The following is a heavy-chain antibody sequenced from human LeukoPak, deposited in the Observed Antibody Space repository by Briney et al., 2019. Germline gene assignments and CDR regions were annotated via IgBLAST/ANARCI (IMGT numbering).Heavy chain of an antibody. V-gene: IGHV4-4*02. J-gene: IGHJ1*01. D-gene: IGHD3-22*01. Sequence: SETLSLTCAVSGGSISGGNWWSWVRQPPGKGLEWIGQIYHSGSTIYNPSLKSRVTISVDKSKNQFSLKLSSVTAADTAVYYCARFDYYDSSARVSAEYFQHWGQGTLVTVSS. CDR2: IYHSGST. CDR3: ARFDYYDSSARVSAEYFQH. CDR1: GGSISGGNW.